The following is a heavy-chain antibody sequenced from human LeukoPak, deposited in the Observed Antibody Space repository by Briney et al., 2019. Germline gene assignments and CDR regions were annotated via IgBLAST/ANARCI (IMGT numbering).Heavy chain of an antibody. D-gene: IGHD3-10*01. CDR3: ARAKDYYPSGSWGSKLNWLDP. J-gene: IGHJ5*02. Sequence: PSETLSLTCTVSGGSISTYYWSWIRQPPGKALEWIGYIYYSGSTNYNPSLKSRVTISVDTSKNQFSLKLRSVTAADTAVYYCARAKDYYPSGSWGSKLNWLDPWGQGTLVTVSS. V-gene: IGHV4-59*01. CDR2: IYYSGST. CDR1: GGSISTYY.